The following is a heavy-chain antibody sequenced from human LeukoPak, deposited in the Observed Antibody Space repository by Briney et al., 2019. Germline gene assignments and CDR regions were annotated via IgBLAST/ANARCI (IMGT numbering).Heavy chain of an antibody. CDR1: GGSFSGYY. CDR2: IYHSGST. Sequence: SETLSLTCAVYGGSFSGYYWSWIRQPPGKGLEWIGEIYHSGSTNYNPSLKSRVTISVDKSKNQFSLKLSSVTAADTAVYYCAVVITTVDYWGQGTLVTVSS. J-gene: IGHJ4*02. D-gene: IGHD3-22*01. CDR3: AVVITTVDY. V-gene: IGHV4-34*01.